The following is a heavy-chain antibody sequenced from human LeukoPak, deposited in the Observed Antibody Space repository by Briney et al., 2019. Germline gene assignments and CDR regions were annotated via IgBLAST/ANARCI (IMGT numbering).Heavy chain of an antibody. J-gene: IGHJ4*02. CDR3: AKGSGAARPSVYYFDY. V-gene: IGHV3-7*01. CDR1: GFTFSSYW. D-gene: IGHD6-6*01. CDR2: IKQDGSEK. Sequence: GGSLRLSCVASGFTFSSYWMSWVRQTPGKGLEWVANIKQDGSEKNYVDSVKGRFTISRDNSKNTLYLQMNSLRAEDTAVYYCAKGSGAARPSVYYFDYWGQGTLVTVSS.